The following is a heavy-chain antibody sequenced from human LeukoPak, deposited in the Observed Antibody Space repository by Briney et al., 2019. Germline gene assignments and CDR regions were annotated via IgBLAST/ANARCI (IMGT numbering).Heavy chain of an antibody. CDR1: GGSISSSSYY. J-gene: IGHJ5*02. CDR3: ARHVPYYDILTGYYKSTWFDP. Sequence: SETLSLTCTVSGGSISSSSYYWGWIRQPPGKGLEWIGSIYYSGSTYYNPSLKSRVTISIDTSKNQFSLKLSSVPAADTAVYYCARHVPYYDILTGYYKSTWFDPWGQGTLVTVSS. V-gene: IGHV4-39*01. CDR2: IYYSGST. D-gene: IGHD3-9*01.